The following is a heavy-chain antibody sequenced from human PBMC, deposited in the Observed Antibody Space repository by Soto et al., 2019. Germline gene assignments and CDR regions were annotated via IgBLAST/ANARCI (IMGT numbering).Heavy chain of an antibody. V-gene: IGHV3-23*01. J-gene: IGHJ4*02. CDR2: FSGGRDTT. D-gene: IGHD2-21*01. CDR3: AKATSATCTGSICYSFDY. CDR1: GFTFISYA. Sequence: GWSLRLACASSGFTFISYAMSWVRQAPGQRLEWVATFSGGRDTTWHADSVKGRFTVSRDSSKNTLSLQMNSLRPEDTALYYCAKATSATCTGSICYSFDYWGQGTLVTSPQ.